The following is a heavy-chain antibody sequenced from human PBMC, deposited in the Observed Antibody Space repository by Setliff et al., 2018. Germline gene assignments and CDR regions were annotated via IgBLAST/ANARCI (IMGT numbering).Heavy chain of an antibody. V-gene: IGHV1-8*02. CDR2: MNPNSGNT. CDR1: GYTFTSYD. J-gene: IGHJ5*02. Sequence: ASVKVSCKASGYTFTSYDINWVRQATGQGLEWMGWMNPNSGNTGYAQKFQGRVTMTRNTPISTAYMDLSSLRFEDTAVYYCARDPSLYCSSTSCSPHWFDPWGQGTLVTVSS. CDR3: ARDPSLYCSSTSCSPHWFDP. D-gene: IGHD2-2*01.